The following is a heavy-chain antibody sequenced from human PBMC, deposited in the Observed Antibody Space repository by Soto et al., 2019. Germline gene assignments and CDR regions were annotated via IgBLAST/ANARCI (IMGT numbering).Heavy chain of an antibody. J-gene: IGHJ4*02. CDR1: GFSLSTSGVG. CDR2: SYWDDDK. D-gene: IGHD1-1*01. Sequence: QITLEESGPPRVKPTQTLTLTCTFSGFSLSTSGVGVGWVRQPPGKALERLALSYWDDDKRYSPSLRSRLTNTKDTSRNQGVLTMTHMDPVDTATDYCAHSAGLQGNWNGGYFDFWGQGALVTVSS. V-gene: IGHV2-5*02. CDR3: AHSAGLQGNWNGGYFDF.